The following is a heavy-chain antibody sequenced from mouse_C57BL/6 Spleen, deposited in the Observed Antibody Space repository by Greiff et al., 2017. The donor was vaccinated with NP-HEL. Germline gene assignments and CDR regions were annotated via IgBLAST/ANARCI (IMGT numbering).Heavy chain of an antibody. CDR3: ARGGLYPLYFDY. CDR1: GFTFSDYG. CDR2: ISSGSSTI. D-gene: IGHD2-12*01. Sequence: EVQGVESGGGLVKPGGSLKLSCAASGFTFSDYGMHWVRQAPEKGLEWVAYISSGSSTIYYADTVKGRFTISRDNAKNTLFLQMTSLRSEDTAMYYCARGGLYPLYFDYWGQGTTLTVSS. V-gene: IGHV5-17*01. J-gene: IGHJ2*01.